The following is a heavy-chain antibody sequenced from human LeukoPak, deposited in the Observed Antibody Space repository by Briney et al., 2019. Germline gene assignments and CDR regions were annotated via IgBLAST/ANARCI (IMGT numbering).Heavy chain of an antibody. V-gene: IGHV4-34*01. Sequence: PSETLSLTCAVYGGSFSGYYWSWIRQPPGKGLEWIGEINHSGSTNYNPSLKSRVTISVDTSKNQFSLKLSSVTAADTAVYYCARQKLPYQENWFDPWGQGTLVTVSS. D-gene: IGHD2-2*01. CDR3: ARQKLPYQENWFDP. CDR2: INHSGST. CDR1: GGSFSGYY. J-gene: IGHJ5*02.